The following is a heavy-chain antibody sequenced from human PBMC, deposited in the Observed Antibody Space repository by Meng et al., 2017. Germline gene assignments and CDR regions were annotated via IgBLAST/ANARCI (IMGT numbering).Heavy chain of an antibody. CDR1: GYTFIDAY. J-gene: IGHJ4*02. V-gene: IGHV1-2*06. CDR2: IIPSSGDA. D-gene: IGHD1-7*01. Sequence: QVQLVRFGAEVKKPGASVKLSCRASGYTFIDAYVHWVRQAPGQGLEWMGRIIPSSGDANSAQKLLGRVTLTWDTSISTAYMELSSLRSDDTAIYYCARDGGNYDFDYWGQGTLVTVSS. CDR3: ARDGGNYDFDY.